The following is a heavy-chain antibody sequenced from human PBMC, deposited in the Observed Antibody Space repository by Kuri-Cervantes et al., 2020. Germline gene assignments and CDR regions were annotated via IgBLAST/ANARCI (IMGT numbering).Heavy chain of an antibody. Sequence: SETLSLTCIVSGDSISNYYWSWIRQAPGKGLEWIGSIYYSGSTYYNPSLKSRVTISVDTSKNQFSLKLSSVTAADTAVYYCARHVGLGWFDPWGQGTTVTVSS. D-gene: IGHD3-10*02. CDR2: IYYSGST. CDR1: GDSISNYY. V-gene: IGHV4-59*05. J-gene: IGHJ5*01. CDR3: ARHVGLGWFDP.